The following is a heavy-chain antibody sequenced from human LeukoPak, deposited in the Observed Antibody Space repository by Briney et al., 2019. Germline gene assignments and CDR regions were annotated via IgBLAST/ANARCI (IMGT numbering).Heavy chain of an antibody. Sequence: GGSLRLSCAASGFTFSSYSMNWVRQAPGKGLEWVSSISSSSYIYYADSVKGRFTISRDNAKNSLYLQMNSLRAEDTAVYYCAKSTVAAAGLDYFDYWGQGTLVTVSS. J-gene: IGHJ4*02. D-gene: IGHD6-13*01. CDR2: ISSSSYI. CDR1: GFTFSSYS. CDR3: AKSTVAAAGLDYFDY. V-gene: IGHV3-21*04.